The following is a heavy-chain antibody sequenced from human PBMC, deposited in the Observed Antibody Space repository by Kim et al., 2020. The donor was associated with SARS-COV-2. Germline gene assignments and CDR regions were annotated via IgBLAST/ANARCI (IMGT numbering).Heavy chain of an antibody. Sequence: AAYAKGRFTISRDHAKNSLYLQMNSLRAEDTALYYCAKDQREDYYYGMDVWGQGTTVTVSS. CDR3: AKDQREDYYYGMDV. V-gene: IGHV3-9*01. D-gene: IGHD6-25*01. J-gene: IGHJ6*02.